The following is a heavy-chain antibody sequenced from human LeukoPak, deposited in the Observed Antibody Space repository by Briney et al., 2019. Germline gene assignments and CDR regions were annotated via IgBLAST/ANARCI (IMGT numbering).Heavy chain of an antibody. Sequence: SVKVSCKASGGTFSSYAISWLRQAPGQGLEWMGGIIPIFGTANYAQKFQGRVTITADESTSTAYMELSSLRSEDTAVYYCARYWKNWFDPWGQGTPVTVSS. CDR2: IIPIFGTA. V-gene: IGHV1-69*13. CDR3: ARYWKNWFDP. J-gene: IGHJ5*02. CDR1: GGTFSSYA. D-gene: IGHD1-1*01.